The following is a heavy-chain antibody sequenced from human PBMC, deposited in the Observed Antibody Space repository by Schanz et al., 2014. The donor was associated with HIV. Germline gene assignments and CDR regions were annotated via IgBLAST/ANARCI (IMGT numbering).Heavy chain of an antibody. V-gene: IGHV1-69*01. CDR1: GGTFSSHA. D-gene: IGHD3-22*01. CDR3: ARAGDISGYYIDY. Sequence: QVQLVQSGAEVKKPGSSVKVSCKASGGTFSSHAISWVRQAPGQGLEWMGGIIPIFGTANYARKFQGRVTITADESTSTAYMELSSLRSEDTAVYYCARAGDISGYYIDYWGQGILVTVSS. J-gene: IGHJ4*02. CDR2: IIPIFGTA.